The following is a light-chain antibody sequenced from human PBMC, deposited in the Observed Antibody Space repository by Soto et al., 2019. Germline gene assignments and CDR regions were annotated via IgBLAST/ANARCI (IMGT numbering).Light chain of an antibody. CDR3: QQYASSRT. Sequence: EIVLTQSPGTLSLSPGERSTPSCRASQSVTSSSLAWYQQKPGQAPRLLISGASSRATGIPDRFSGSGSGTDFTLTITRLEPEDFAVYYCQQYASSRTFGQGTKVDIK. CDR2: GAS. J-gene: IGKJ1*01. CDR1: QSVTSSS. V-gene: IGKV3-20*01.